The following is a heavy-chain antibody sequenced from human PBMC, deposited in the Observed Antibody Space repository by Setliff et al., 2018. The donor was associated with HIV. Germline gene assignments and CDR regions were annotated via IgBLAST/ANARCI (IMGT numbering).Heavy chain of an antibody. CDR3: ARHVGGSYVNFDY. J-gene: IGHJ4*02. D-gene: IGHD3-16*01. V-gene: IGHV4-39*01. CDR2: IYYSGST. Sequence: SETLSLTCTVSGGSISSSNYYWGWIRQPPGKGLAWIGSIYYSGSTYYNPSLKSRITISVDTSNNQFSLKLSSVTAADTAVYYCARHVGGSYVNFDYWGQGTLVTVSS. CDR1: GGSISSSNYY.